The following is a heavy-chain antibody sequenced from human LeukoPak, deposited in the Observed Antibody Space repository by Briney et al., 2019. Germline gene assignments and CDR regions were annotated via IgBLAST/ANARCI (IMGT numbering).Heavy chain of an antibody. CDR2: IIPIFGTA. CDR3: ARPPAQGYCSGGSCYSNAFDI. V-gene: IGHV1-69*05. Sequence: SVKVSCKASGGTFSSYAISWVRQAPGQGLEWMGGIIPIFGTANYAQKFQGRVTITTDESTSTAYMELSSLRSEDTAVYYCARPPAQGYCSGGSCYSNAFDIWGQGTMVTVSS. D-gene: IGHD2-15*01. CDR1: GGTFSSYA. J-gene: IGHJ3*02.